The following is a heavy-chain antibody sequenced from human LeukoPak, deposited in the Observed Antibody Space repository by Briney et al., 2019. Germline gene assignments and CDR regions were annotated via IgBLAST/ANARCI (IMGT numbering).Heavy chain of an antibody. CDR2: IYSGGST. V-gene: IGHV3-53*01. CDR3: ARALDYDSSGCLPAVYFDY. D-gene: IGHD3-22*01. CDR1: GFTVSSNY. J-gene: IGHJ4*02. Sequence: GGSLRLSCAASGFTVSSNYMSWVRQAPGKGLEWVSVIYSGGSTYYADSVKGRFTISKDNSKNTLYLQMNSLRAEDTAVYYCARALDYDSSGCLPAVYFDYWGQGTLVTVSS.